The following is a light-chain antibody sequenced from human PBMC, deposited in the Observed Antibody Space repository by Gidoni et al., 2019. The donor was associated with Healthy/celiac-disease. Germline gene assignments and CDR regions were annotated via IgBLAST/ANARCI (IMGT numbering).Light chain of an antibody. CDR2: DAS. CDR1: QDISNY. CDR3: QQYDNLPWT. J-gene: IGKJ1*01. Sequence: DIQMTQSPSSLSASVGDRVTITCQASQDISNYLIWYQQKPGKAPKLLIYDASNLETGVPSRFSGSGSGTDFTFTISSLQPEDIATYYCQQYDNLPWTFGQGTKVEIK. V-gene: IGKV1-33*01.